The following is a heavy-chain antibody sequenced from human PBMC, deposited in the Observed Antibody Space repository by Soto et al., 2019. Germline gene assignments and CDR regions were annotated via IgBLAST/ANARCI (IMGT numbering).Heavy chain of an antibody. CDR3: ARALSYCSGGSCHQYYYYYYMDV. CDR2: IGTAGDT. Sequence: GGSLRLSCAASGFTFSSYDMHWVRQATGKGLEWVSAIGTAGDTYYPGSVKGRFTISRENAKNSLYLQMNSLRAGDTAVYYCARALSYCSGGSCHQYYYYYYMDVWGKGTTVTVSS. J-gene: IGHJ6*03. V-gene: IGHV3-13*01. CDR1: GFTFSSYD. D-gene: IGHD2-15*01.